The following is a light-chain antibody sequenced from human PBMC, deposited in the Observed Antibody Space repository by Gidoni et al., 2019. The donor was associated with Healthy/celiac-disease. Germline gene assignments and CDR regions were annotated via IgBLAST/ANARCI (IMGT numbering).Light chain of an antibody. Sequence: DIQLTKPPSSLSASEGDRVTITCRASQSISSYLNWYQQKPGKAPKLLIYAASSLQSGVPSRFSGSGSGTDFTLTISSLQPEDFATYYCQQSYSTPQVTFGQXTKVEIK. CDR3: QQSYSTPQVT. V-gene: IGKV1-39*01. CDR2: AAS. CDR1: QSISSY. J-gene: IGKJ1*01.